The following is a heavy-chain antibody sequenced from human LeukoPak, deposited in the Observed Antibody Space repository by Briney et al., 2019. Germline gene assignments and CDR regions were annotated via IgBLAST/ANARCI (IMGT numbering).Heavy chain of an antibody. CDR3: ARRYCSSTSCLLDY. V-gene: IGHV3-23*01. CDR1: GFTFSVAA. J-gene: IGHJ4*02. CDR2: IGASGEST. Sequence: PGGSLRLSCAASGFTFSVAAMTWVRQAPGKGLEWVSLIGASGESTYYADSVKGRFTISRDNSKNSLYLQMNSLRAEDTAVYYCARRYCSSTSCLLDYWGQGTLVTVSS. D-gene: IGHD2-2*01.